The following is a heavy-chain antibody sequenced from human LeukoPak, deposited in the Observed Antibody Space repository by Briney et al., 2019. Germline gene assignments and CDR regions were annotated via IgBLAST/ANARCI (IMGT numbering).Heavy chain of an antibody. CDR2: INPNSGGT. CDR3: ARGATHFLGENWFDP. D-gene: IGHD1-26*01. CDR1: GYTFTGYY. J-gene: IGHJ5*02. Sequence: GASVKVSCKASGYTFTGYYMHWVRQAPGQGLEWMGWINPNSGGTNYAQKFQGRVTMTRDTSISTAYMELSRLRSDDTAVYYCARGATHFLGENWFDPWGQGTLVTVSS. V-gene: IGHV1-2*02.